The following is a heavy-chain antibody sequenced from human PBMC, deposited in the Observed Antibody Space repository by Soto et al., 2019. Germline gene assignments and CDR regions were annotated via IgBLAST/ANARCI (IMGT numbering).Heavy chain of an antibody. V-gene: IGHV4-31*02. CDR3: ATGGSEDNYFGP. Sequence: QEQLQETGPGLVKPSQTLSLTCSVSSGSVTSGGFYWHWIRQRPGKGLEWIALIFHSGSTNYNPSLKSRVTISMETSKTQFSVRLHSVTAADTAVYDCATGGSEDNYFGPWGQGILVTVSS. CDR2: IFHSGST. CDR1: SGSVTSGGFY. D-gene: IGHD3-10*01. J-gene: IGHJ5*02.